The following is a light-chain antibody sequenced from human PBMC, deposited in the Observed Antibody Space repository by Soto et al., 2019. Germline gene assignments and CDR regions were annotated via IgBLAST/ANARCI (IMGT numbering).Light chain of an antibody. J-gene: IGLJ2*01. Sequence: QSVLTQPPSVSGAPGQRVTISCTGSSSNIGAGYDVHWYQQLPGTAPKLLIYGNSNRPSGVPDRFSGSKSGTSASLAITGLQDEDEADYYCQSYDSSLPVFGGGTELTVL. V-gene: IGLV1-40*01. CDR2: GNS. CDR1: SSNIGAGYD. CDR3: QSYDSSLPV.